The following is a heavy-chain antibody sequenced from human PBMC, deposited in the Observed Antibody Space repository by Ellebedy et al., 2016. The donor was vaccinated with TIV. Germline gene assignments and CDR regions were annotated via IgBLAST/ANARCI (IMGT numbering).Heavy chain of an antibody. Sequence: MPSETLSLTCTVSGGSISSYYWSWIRQPPGKGLEWIGYIYYSGSTDYNPSLKSRFTISVDTSKNQFSLKLSSVTAADTAVYYCARESGVSSGYSLDYWGQGTLVTVSS. J-gene: IGHJ4*02. CDR3: ARESGVSSGYSLDY. D-gene: IGHD3-22*01. CDR2: IYYSGST. V-gene: IGHV4-59*01. CDR1: GGSISSYY.